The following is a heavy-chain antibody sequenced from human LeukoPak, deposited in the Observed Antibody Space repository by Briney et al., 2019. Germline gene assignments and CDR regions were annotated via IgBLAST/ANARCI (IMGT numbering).Heavy chain of an antibody. V-gene: IGHV3-30*18. CDR1: GFTFSSYG. CDR2: ISYDGSNK. D-gene: IGHD3-10*01. Sequence: PGRSLRLSCAASGFTFSSYGMHWVRQAPGKGLEWVAVISYDGSNKYYADSVKGRFTISRDNSKNTLYLQMNSLRAEDTAVYYGAKATGTEVLLWFGDAFDIWGQGTMVTVSS. CDR3: AKATGTEVLLWFGDAFDI. J-gene: IGHJ3*02.